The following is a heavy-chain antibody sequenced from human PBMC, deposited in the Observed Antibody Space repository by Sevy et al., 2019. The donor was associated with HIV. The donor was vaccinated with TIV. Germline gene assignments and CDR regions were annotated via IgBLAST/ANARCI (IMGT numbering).Heavy chain of an antibody. CDR2: ISGNSAAI. D-gene: IGHD2-21*02. Sequence: GGSLRLSCAASGFTFSRYSMNWVRQAPGKGLEWISYISGNSAAIYYADSVKGRFTVSRDNDNDALYLQLKSLRYDDTALYYCARGPDCGGDCDIGFYYPLDVWGQGTTVTVS. CDR1: GFTFSRYS. CDR3: ARGPDCGGDCDIGFYYPLDV. V-gene: IGHV3-48*02. J-gene: IGHJ6*02.